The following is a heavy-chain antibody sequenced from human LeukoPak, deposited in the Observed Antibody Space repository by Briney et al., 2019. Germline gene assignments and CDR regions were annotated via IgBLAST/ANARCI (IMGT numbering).Heavy chain of an antibody. CDR2: IIPIFGTA. D-gene: IGHD3-9*01. V-gene: IGHV1-69*01. CDR3: ARGGIRYFDWLFSDAFDI. Sequence: SVKVSCKASGGTFSSYAISRVRQAPGRGIEWMEGIIPIFGTANYAQKFQGRVTITADESTSTAYMELSSLRSEDTAVYYCARGGIRYFDWLFSDAFDIWGQGTMVTVSS. J-gene: IGHJ3*02. CDR1: GGTFSSYA.